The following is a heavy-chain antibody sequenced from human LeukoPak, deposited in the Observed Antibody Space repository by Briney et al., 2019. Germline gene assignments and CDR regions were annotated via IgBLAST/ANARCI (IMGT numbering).Heavy chain of an antibody. CDR2: IIPIFGTA. Sequence: SVKVSCKASGGTFSSYAISWVRQAPGQGLEWMGGIIPIFGTANYAQKFQGRVTITADESTSTAYMELSSLRSEGTAVYYCARGPRFGESVYYYGMDVWGQGTTVTVSS. V-gene: IGHV1-69*01. CDR3: ARGPRFGESVYYYGMDV. J-gene: IGHJ6*02. CDR1: GGTFSSYA. D-gene: IGHD3-10*02.